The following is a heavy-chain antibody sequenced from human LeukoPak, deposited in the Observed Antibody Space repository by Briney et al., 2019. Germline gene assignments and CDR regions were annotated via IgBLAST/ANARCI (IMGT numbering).Heavy chain of an antibody. J-gene: IGHJ5*02. CDR3: ASGYSYGYRRTADWFDP. CDR2: INHSGST. CDR1: GGSFSGYY. Sequence: SETLSLTCAVYGGSFSGYYWSWIRQPPGKGLEWIGEINHSGSTSYNPSLKSRVTISVDTSKNQFSLKLSSVTAADTAVYYCASGYSYGYRRTADWFDPWGQGTLVTVSS. D-gene: IGHD5-18*01. V-gene: IGHV4-34*01.